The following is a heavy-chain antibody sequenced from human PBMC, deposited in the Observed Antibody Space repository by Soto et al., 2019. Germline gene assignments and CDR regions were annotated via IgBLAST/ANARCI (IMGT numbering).Heavy chain of an antibody. Sequence: GGSLRLSCAASGFTFGGYSMNWVRQAPGKGLEWVSSISSSSSYIYYADSVKGRFTISRDNAKNSLYLQMNSLRAEDTAVYYCARVRRTHYDSSGPFDYLGQGTLVTVSS. D-gene: IGHD3-22*01. V-gene: IGHV3-21*01. CDR2: ISSSSSYI. CDR3: ARVRRTHYDSSGPFDY. J-gene: IGHJ4*02. CDR1: GFTFGGYS.